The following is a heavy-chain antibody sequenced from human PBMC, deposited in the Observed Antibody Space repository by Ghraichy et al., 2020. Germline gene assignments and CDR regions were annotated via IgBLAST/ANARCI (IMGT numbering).Heavy chain of an antibody. V-gene: IGHV4-39*01. D-gene: IGHD6-25*01. Sequence: SETLSLTCTVSGGSITTSNYYWAWIRQPPGKGLEWIGSIYYIGDTLYNPSLKSRVTMSVDTSKNQFSLKLRSVTTADTAVYFCARPGSSGPYGMGVWGQGTTVTVSS. CDR1: GGSITTSNYY. CDR2: IYYIGDT. J-gene: IGHJ6*02. CDR3: ARPGSSGPYGMGV.